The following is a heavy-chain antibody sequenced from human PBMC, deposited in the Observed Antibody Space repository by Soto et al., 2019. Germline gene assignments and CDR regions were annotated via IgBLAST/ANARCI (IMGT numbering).Heavy chain of an antibody. D-gene: IGHD1-26*01. J-gene: IGHJ4*02. CDR2: IYYSGST. Sequence: QVQLQESGPGLVKPSETLSLTCTVSGGSISSYYWSWIRQPPGKGLEWIGYIYYSGSTNYNPSLKSRVTISVDTSKNQFSLYLSSVTAADTAVYYCARDKSGSHPGFDYWGQGTLVTVSS. CDR1: GGSISSYY. V-gene: IGHV4-59*01. CDR3: ARDKSGSHPGFDY.